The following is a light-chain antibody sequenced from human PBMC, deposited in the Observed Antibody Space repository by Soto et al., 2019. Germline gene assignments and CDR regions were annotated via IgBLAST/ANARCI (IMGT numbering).Light chain of an antibody. V-gene: IGLV7-46*01. Sequence: QAVVAHEPSLTVSRGGTVTLTCGSSTGAVTSGHYPYWFQQKPGQAPRTLIYDTSNKHSWTPARFSGSLLGGKAALTLSGAQPEDEAEYYCLLSYSGAGVVFGGGTKVTVL. CDR1: TGAVTSGHY. CDR2: DTS. CDR3: LLSYSGAGVV. J-gene: IGLJ2*01.